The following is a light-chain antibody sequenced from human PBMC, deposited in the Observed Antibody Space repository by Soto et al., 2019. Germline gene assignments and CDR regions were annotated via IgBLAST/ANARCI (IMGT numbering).Light chain of an antibody. Sequence: QSALTQPASVSGSPGQSIAISCTGTSSDVGGYSYVSWYRQQPGKAPKLVISDVSNRPSGVSDRFSGSESGNTASLTISGLQTEDEADYYCASYTTSSTYVFGTGTKVTVL. CDR3: ASYTTSSTYV. J-gene: IGLJ1*01. V-gene: IGLV2-14*01. CDR2: DVS. CDR1: SSDVGGYSY.